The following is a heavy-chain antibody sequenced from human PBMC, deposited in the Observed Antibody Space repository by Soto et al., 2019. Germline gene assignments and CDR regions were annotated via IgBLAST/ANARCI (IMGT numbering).Heavy chain of an antibody. D-gene: IGHD3-10*01. V-gene: IGHV6-1*01. CDR2: TYYRSKWYN. J-gene: IGHJ4*02. Sequence: SQTLSLTFAISGDSVSSNSAAWNWIRQSPSRGLEWLGRTYYRSKWYNDYAVSVKSRITINPDTSKNQFSLQLNSVTPEDTAVYYCARDKVRGLWDGYNPFDYWGQGTLVTVSS. CDR3: ARDKVRGLWDGYNPFDY. CDR1: GDSVSSNSAA.